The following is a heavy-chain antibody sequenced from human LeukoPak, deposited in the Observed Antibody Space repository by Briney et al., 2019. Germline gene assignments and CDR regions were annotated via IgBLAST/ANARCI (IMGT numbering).Heavy chain of an antibody. J-gene: IGHJ5*02. V-gene: IGHV1-18*01. CDR1: GYSFTIYG. D-gene: IGHD3-3*01. Sequence: EASVRVSCKASGYSFTIYGISWVRQAPGQGLEWMGWISACNGNTNYAQKLQGRVTMTTDTSTSTAYMELRSLRSDDTAVYYCARDRPTIFGVVTGNWFDPWGQGTLVTVSS. CDR2: ISACNGNT. CDR3: ARDRPTIFGVVTGNWFDP.